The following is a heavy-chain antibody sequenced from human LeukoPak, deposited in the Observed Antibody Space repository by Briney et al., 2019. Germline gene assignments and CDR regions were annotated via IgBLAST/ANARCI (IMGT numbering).Heavy chain of an antibody. J-gene: IGHJ4*02. Sequence: PGGSLRLSCAASGFTFSSYWMTWVRQAPGKGLEWVASIKQDGNKKNYADSVKGRFTISRDNARNSLYLQMSNLRADDTAVYYCARDGAFRIYDYWGQGTLVTVSS. CDR2: IKQDGNKK. D-gene: IGHD3-3*02. CDR1: GFTFSSYW. V-gene: IGHV3-7*01. CDR3: ARDGAFRIYDY.